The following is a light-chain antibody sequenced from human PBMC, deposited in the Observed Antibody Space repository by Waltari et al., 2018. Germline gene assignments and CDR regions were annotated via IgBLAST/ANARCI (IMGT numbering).Light chain of an antibody. CDR2: AAS. CDR1: QSVSTN. J-gene: IGKJ2*01. CDR3: QQYNVWPHT. V-gene: IGKV3-15*01. Sequence: EIVVTQSPAPLSVSPGDKATVCCRASQSVSTNLTWSQHKPGQAPRLLIHAASTRATAIPARFSGSGSGTEFTLTVSRLHSEDSAVYYCQQYNVWPHTFGQGTRLEIK.